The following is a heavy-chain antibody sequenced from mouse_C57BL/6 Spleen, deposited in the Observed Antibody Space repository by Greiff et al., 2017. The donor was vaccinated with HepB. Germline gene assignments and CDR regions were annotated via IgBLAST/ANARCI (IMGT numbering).Heavy chain of an antibody. CDR2: INPSTGGT. D-gene: IGHD1-1*01. CDR1: GYSFTGYY. V-gene: IGHV1-42*01. J-gene: IGHJ4*01. Sequence: VQLQQSGPELVKPGASVKISCKASGYSFTGYYMNWVKQSPEKSLEWIGEINPSTGGTTYNQKFKAKATLTVDKSSSTAYMQLKSLTSEDSAVYYCARVYYGSSYAMDYWGQGTSVTVSS. CDR3: ARVYYGSSYAMDY.